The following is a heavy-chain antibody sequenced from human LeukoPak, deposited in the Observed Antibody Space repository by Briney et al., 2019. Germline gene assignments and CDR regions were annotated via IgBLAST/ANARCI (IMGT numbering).Heavy chain of an antibody. J-gene: IGHJ6*03. D-gene: IGHD6-13*01. CDR1: GFTFSDYY. Sequence: GSLRLSCAASGFTFSDYYMNWIRQAPGKGLEWVSYISNSGGSIFYADSVKGRFTISRDNAKNSLYLQMNGLRAEDTAVYYCAREVGWSSSWYYYYYYMDVWGKGTTVTVSS. CDR2: ISNSGGSI. V-gene: IGHV3-11*04. CDR3: AREVGWSSSWYYYYYYMDV.